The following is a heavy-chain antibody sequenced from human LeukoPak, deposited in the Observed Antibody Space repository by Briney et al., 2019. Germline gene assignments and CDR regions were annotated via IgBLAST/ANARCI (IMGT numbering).Heavy chain of an antibody. V-gene: IGHV3-7*01. J-gene: IGHJ3*02. D-gene: IGHD3-22*01. Sequence: GGSLRLSCAASGFTFSSYSMMWVRQAPGKGLEWVANINEDGTDKYYVDSVKGRFTISRDNAKNSVYLQMNSLRAEDTAVYYCARVYYYDSSGTGAFDIWGQGTMVTVSS. CDR1: GFTFSSYS. CDR2: INEDGTDK. CDR3: ARVYYYDSSGTGAFDI.